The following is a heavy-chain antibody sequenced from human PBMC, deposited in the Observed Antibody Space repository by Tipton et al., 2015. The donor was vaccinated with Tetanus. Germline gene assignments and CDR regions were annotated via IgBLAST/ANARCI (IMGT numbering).Heavy chain of an antibody. CDR3: ARERSSGCFDT. CDR2: IKLDGSET. Sequence: SLRLSCAASGFTFSAYWMSWVRQAPGKGLDWVANIKLDGSETYYVDSVKGRFTISRDNAQNSLFLQMNSLRAEDTAVYYCARERSSGCFDTWGRGTLVTVSS. CDR1: GFTFSAYW. J-gene: IGHJ5*02. V-gene: IGHV3-7*01. D-gene: IGHD1-26*01.